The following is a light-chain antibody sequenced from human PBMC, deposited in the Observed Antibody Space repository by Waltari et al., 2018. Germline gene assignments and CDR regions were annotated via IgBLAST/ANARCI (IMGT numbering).Light chain of an antibody. CDR2: EVN. V-gene: IGLV2-23*02. Sequence: QSALTPPASVSGSPGQSITISCPGTSSDVGNYNLVSWYQQHPGTAPKLMIYEVNARPSGVSNRFSGSKSGNTASLTISGLQPEDEADYYCCSYAGSTTFWVFGTGTKVTVL. J-gene: IGLJ1*01. CDR1: SSDVGNYNL. CDR3: CSYAGSTTFWV.